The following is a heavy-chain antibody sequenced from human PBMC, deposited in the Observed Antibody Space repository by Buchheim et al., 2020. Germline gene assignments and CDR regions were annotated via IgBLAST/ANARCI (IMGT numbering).Heavy chain of an antibody. J-gene: IGHJ4*02. V-gene: IGHV4-39*01. CDR3: VRHRSGTMFNY. CDR2: MFYSGSV. CDR1: SESISSSSNY. Sequence: QLQLQESGPGLVKPSETLSLTCTVSSESISSSSNYWVWLRQPPGKGLEWIGTMFYSGSVFYNPSLRSRLSISVDTSQLQFSLKLNSVTAADAAVYYCVRHRSGTMFNYWGQGTL. D-gene: IGHD3-10*02.